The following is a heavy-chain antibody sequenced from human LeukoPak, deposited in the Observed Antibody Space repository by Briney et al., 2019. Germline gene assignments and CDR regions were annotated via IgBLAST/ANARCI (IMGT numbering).Heavy chain of an antibody. Sequence: GGSLRLSCAASGFTFSNAWMSRVRQAPGKGLEWVGRIKSKTDGGTTDYAAPVKGRFTISRDDSKNTLYLQMNSLKTEDTAVYYCTTTGGDNGGNFDYWGQGTLVTVSS. V-gene: IGHV3-15*01. D-gene: IGHD4-17*01. J-gene: IGHJ4*02. CDR2: IKSKTDGGTT. CDR3: TTTGGDNGGNFDY. CDR1: GFTFSNAW.